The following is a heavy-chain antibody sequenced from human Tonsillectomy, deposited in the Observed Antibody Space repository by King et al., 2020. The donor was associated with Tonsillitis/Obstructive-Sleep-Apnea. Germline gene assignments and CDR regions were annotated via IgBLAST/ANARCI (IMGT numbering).Heavy chain of an antibody. J-gene: IGHJ4*02. CDR3: ARSLSDGNSGYDTEGFDY. D-gene: IGHD5-12*01. Sequence: QLVQSGAEVKKPGESLRISCKGSGYSFTSYWITWVRQMPGKGLEWMGRIDPSDSYTNYSPSFQGHVTISADKSISTAYLQWSSLKASDTAMFYCARSLSDGNSGYDTEGFDYWGQGTLVTVSS. V-gene: IGHV5-10-1*03. CDR2: IDPSDSYT. CDR1: GYSFTSYW.